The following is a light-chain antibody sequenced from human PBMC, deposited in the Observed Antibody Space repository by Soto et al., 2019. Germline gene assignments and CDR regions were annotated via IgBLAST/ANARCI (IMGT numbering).Light chain of an antibody. CDR1: QSVTSN. Sequence: EIVMTQSPATLSVSPGERATLSCRASQSVTSNLAWYQKKPGQAPRLLIYGVSTRATGIPARFSGSGSGTDFTLTISSLQSEDFAVYYCQQYDNWWTFGQGTRVEIK. CDR2: GVS. CDR3: QQYDNWWT. J-gene: IGKJ1*01. V-gene: IGKV3-15*01.